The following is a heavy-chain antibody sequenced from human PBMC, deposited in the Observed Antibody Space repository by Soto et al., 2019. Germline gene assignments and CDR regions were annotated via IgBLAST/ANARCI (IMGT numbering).Heavy chain of an antibody. CDR1: GGSISSYY. CDR2: IYYSGST. CDR3: ARHVQWLVTFDY. J-gene: IGHJ4*02. V-gene: IGHV4-59*08. Sequence: QVQLQESGPGLVKPSETLSLTCTVSGGSISSYYWSWIRQPPGKGLEWIGYIYYSGSTNYNPSLMSRATISVDTSKNQFALKLSSVTAADTAVYYGARHVQWLVTFDYWGQGTLVTVSS. D-gene: IGHD6-19*01.